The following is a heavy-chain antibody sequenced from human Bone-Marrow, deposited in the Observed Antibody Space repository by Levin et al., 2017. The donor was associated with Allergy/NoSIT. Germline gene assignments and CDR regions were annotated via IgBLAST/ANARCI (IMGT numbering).Heavy chain of an antibody. CDR2: INPNSGGT. J-gene: IGHJ5*02. Sequence: ASVKVSCKASGYTFTGYYMHWVRQAPGQGLEWMGRINPNSGGTNYAQKFQGRVTMTRDTSISTAYMELSRLRSDDTAVYYCARVCRIAVASSRGARGDWFDPWGQGTLVTVSS. CDR3: ARVCRIAVASSRGARGDWFDP. V-gene: IGHV1-2*06. D-gene: IGHD6-19*01. CDR1: GYTFTGYY.